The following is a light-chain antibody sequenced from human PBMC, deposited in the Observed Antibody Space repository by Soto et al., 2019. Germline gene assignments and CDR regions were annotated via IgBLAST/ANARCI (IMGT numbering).Light chain of an antibody. V-gene: IGKV3-20*01. CDR2: GAS. Sequence: EIVLTQSPGTLSLSPGERATLSCRASQSVSSSYLAWYQQKPGQAPRLLIYGASSRATGTPDRFSGSGSGTDFTLTISRLEPEDFAVYYCQQYGSSRPLTFGGGTKVEIK. CDR3: QQYGSSRPLT. CDR1: QSVSSSY. J-gene: IGKJ4*01.